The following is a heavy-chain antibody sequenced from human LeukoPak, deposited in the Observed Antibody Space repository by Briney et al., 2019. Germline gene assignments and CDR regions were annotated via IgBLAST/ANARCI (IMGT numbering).Heavy chain of an antibody. Sequence: SETLSLTCAVYGGSFSGYYWSWIRQPPGEGLEWIGEINHSGSTNYNPSLKSRVTISVDTSKNQFSLKLSSVTAADTAVYYCAGIAVAGTVNFDYWGQGTLVTVSS. V-gene: IGHV4-34*01. CDR1: GGSFSGYY. D-gene: IGHD6-19*01. J-gene: IGHJ4*02. CDR3: AGIAVAGTVNFDY. CDR2: INHSGST.